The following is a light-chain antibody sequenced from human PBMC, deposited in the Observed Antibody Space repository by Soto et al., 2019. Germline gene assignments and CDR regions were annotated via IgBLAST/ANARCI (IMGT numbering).Light chain of an antibody. J-gene: IGKJ1*01. CDR1: QSISTW. CDR3: LKHNNWPPGT. CDR2: RAS. Sequence: DIQMTQSPSTLSASVGDRVTITCRASQSISTWLAWYQQRPGKAPKPLIYRASTLQSGVPSRFSGSGSGTEFTLTISSLQPEDFATYYCLKHNNWPPGTFGQGTKVDIK. V-gene: IGKV1-5*03.